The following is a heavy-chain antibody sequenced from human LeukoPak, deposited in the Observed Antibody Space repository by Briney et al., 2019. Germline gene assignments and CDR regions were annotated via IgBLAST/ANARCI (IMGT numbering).Heavy chain of an antibody. V-gene: IGHV4-39*01. D-gene: IGHD3-22*01. CDR1: GDSVSRSDSY. J-gene: IGHJ1*01. Sequence: SETLSLTCSVSGDSVSRSDSYWDWIRQPPGKGLEWIGTIYYSGRTYYSPSLKSRATMSVDPSNNQFSLNLRSVTAADTAVYYCARRRYYDGSGYLEWGQGTLLSVSS. CDR3: ARRRYYDGSGYLE. CDR2: IYYSGRT.